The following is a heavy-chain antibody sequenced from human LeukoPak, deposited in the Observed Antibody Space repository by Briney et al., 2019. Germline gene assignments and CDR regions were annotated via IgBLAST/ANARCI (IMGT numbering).Heavy chain of an antibody. CDR3: ASSILGDILTGYYIYAFDI. D-gene: IGHD3-9*01. V-gene: IGHV1-2*06. J-gene: IGHJ3*02. CDR2: INPNSGGT. Sequence: ASGKVSCKASGHTFTGYYMHWVRQAPGQGLEWMGRINPNSGGTNYAQKFQGRVTMTRDTSISTAYMELSRLRSDDTAVYYCASSILGDILTGYYIYAFDIRGQGTMVTVSS. CDR1: GHTFTGYY.